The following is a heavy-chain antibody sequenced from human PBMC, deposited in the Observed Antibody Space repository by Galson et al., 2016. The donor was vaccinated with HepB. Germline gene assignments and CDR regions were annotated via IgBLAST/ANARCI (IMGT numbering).Heavy chain of an antibody. V-gene: IGHV3-30*18. Sequence: SLRLSCAASGFTFSSYGMHWVRQAPGKGLEWVALISYDANNKYYADYVKGRFTISRDNSKNTLYLEMNSLRAEDTAGYYCAKDERGSYYYYGMDVWGQGTTVTVS. CDR3: AKDERGSYYYYGMDV. D-gene: IGHD1-26*01. CDR2: ISYDANNK. CDR1: GFTFSSYG. J-gene: IGHJ6*02.